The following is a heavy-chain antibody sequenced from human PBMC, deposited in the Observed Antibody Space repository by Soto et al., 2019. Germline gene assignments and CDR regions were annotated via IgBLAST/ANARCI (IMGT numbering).Heavy chain of an antibody. CDR3: ARGHGRFAH. V-gene: IGHV4-34*02. Sequence: QVQLQQWGAGLLKPSESLSLTCGVSGVSFTGYYWTWIRQAPGKGLEWIGEINHYGSTNYNPSLKGRVTISLDTSKNQLSLRLASLSAADAAVYYCARGHGRFAHWGQGTLVTVSS. CDR2: INHYGST. D-gene: IGHD3-3*01. J-gene: IGHJ4*02. CDR1: GVSFTGYY.